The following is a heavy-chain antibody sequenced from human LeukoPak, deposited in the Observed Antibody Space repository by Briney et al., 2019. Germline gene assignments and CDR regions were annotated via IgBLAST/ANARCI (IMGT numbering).Heavy chain of an antibody. J-gene: IGHJ5*02. D-gene: IGHD1-26*01. Sequence: PSETLSLTCAVYIDSFSNYHWNWIRQTPAKGMEWIGEVNESGGTNISPSLRSRVILSVDTSKNQFSLKLISVTVADTAIYYCARGQGATVPQVGKNWFDPWGQGTRVTVSS. CDR2: VNESGGT. CDR1: IDSFSNYH. CDR3: ARGQGATVPQVGKNWFDP. V-gene: IGHV4-34*01.